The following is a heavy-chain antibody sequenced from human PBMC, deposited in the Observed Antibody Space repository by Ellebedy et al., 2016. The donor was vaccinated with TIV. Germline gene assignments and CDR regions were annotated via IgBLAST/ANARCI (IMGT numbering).Heavy chain of an antibody. CDR2: IKSKTDGGTT. CDR3: TTDGRSGGSCLFDYYYYYGMDV. Sequence: GESLKISXAASGFTFSNAWMSWVRQAPGKGLEWVGRIKSKTDGGTTDYAAPVKGRFTISRDDSKNTLYLQMNSLKTEDTAVYYCTTDGRSGGSCLFDYYYYYGMDVWGQGTTVTVSS. D-gene: IGHD2-15*01. CDR1: GFTFSNAW. J-gene: IGHJ6*02. V-gene: IGHV3-15*01.